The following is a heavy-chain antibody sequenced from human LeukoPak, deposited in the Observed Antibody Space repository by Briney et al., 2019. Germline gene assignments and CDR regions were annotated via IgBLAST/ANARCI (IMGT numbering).Heavy chain of an antibody. CDR3: ARDGWLDPNRMDY. CDR1: GFTFSDYY. J-gene: IGHJ4*02. Sequence: GVSLRLSCAASGFTFSDYYMSWIRQAPGKGLEWVSYISSSGSTIYYADSVKGRFTISKDNAKNSLYLQMNSLRAEDTAVYYCARDGWLDPNRMDYWGQGTLVTVSS. D-gene: IGHD5-12*01. CDR2: ISSSGSTI. V-gene: IGHV3-11*01.